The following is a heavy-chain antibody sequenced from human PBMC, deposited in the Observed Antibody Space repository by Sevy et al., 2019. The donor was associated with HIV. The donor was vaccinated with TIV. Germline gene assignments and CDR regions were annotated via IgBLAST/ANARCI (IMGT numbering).Heavy chain of an antibody. D-gene: IGHD6-19*01. CDR1: GFTFSDYY. V-gene: IGHV3-11*01. J-gene: IGHJ4*02. Sequence: GGSLRLSCAASGFTFSDYYMSWIRQAPGKGLEWVSYISSSCSTIYYADSVKGRFTISRDNAKNSLYLQMNSLRAEDTAVYYCARGSLYSSGWSESLDYWGQGTLVTVSS. CDR3: ARGSLYSSGWSESLDY. CDR2: ISSSCSTI.